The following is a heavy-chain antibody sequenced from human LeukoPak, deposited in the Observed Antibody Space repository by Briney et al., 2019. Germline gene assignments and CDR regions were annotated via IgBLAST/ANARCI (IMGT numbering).Heavy chain of an antibody. CDR1: GFTFSSYA. V-gene: IGHV3-30-3*01. J-gene: IGHJ5*02. Sequence: GGSLRLSCAASGFTFSSYAMHWVRQAPGKGLEWVAVISYDGSNKYYADSVKGRFTISRDNSKNTLYLQMNSLRAEDTAVYYCASAEGCSSTSCYRYRGFDPWGQGTLVTVSS. D-gene: IGHD2-2*01. CDR3: ASAEGCSSTSCYRYRGFDP. CDR2: ISYDGSNK.